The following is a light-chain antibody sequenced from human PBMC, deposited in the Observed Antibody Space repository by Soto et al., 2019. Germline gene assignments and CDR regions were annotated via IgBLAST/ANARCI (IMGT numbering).Light chain of an antibody. CDR1: RTDVGSYNL. CDR2: EAT. J-gene: IGLJ1*01. V-gene: IGLV2-23*01. Sequence: QSALTQPTSVSGSPGQSITISCSGSRTDVGSYNLVSWYQVHPGQAPKLIIYEATKRPSGVSRRFSGSKSGNTASLTISGLQPEDEADYYCCSFVAGVSDVFGTGTKLTVL. CDR3: CSFVAGVSDV.